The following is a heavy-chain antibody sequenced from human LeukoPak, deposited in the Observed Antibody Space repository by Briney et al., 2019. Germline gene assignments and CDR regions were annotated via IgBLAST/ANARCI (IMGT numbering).Heavy chain of an antibody. Sequence: PGGSLRLSCAASGFTFSNYNMNWVRQAPGKGLEWGAFIYYDGSNIYYADYVKGRSTISRDISKNTLYLQMDSLRAEDTAIYYCARDWKTNSFDYWGQGTLVTVSS. J-gene: IGHJ4*02. CDR1: GFTFSNYN. V-gene: IGHV3-33*08. D-gene: IGHD1-1*01. CDR3: ARDWKTNSFDY. CDR2: IYYDGSNI.